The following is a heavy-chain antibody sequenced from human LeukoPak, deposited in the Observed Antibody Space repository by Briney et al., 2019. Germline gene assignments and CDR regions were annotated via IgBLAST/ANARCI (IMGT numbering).Heavy chain of an antibody. V-gene: IGHV3-23*01. J-gene: IGHJ4*02. CDR2: ISSSGGSP. CDR3: AKDQALSLSSSRALDY. D-gene: IGHD2-2*01. CDR1: GFTFSTYA. Sequence: GGSLRLSCVASGFTFSTYALSWVRQAPGKGLEWVSAISSSGGSPHYADSVNGRFTISRDNSKNTLYLQMNSLRAEDTALYYCAKDQALSLSSSRALDYWGQGTLVTVSS.